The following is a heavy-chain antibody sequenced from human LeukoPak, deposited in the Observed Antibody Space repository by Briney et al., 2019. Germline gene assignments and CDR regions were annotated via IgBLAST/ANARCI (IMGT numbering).Heavy chain of an antibody. CDR1: GGSISSYY. CDR3: ARVGPKGQPRAYYYYYYMDV. V-gene: IGHV4-59*01. Sequence: SETLSLTCTVSGGSISSYYWSWIRQPPGKGLEWIGYIYYSGSTNYNPSLKSRVTISVDTSKNQFSLKLSSVTAADTAVYYCARVGPKGQPRAYYYYYYMDVWGKGTTVTVSS. D-gene: IGHD6-13*01. CDR2: IYYSGST. J-gene: IGHJ6*03.